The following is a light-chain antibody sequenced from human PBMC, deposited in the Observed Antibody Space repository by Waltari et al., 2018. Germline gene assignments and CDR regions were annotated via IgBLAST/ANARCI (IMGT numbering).Light chain of an antibody. J-gene: IGLJ3*02. CDR2: EDN. CDR1: SGSIAANY. CDR3: QSFDSSNHRV. Sequence: NFVLAQPHSVSESPGKTVTISCARSSGSIAANYVQWFQQRPGSAPTTVIYEDNQRHSGVPDRFSCSIDSSSNSASLTISELKTEDEADYYCQSFDSSNHRVFGGGTKLTVL. V-gene: IGLV6-57*04.